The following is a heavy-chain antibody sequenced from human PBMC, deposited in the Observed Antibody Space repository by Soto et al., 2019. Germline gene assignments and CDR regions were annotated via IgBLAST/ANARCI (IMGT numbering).Heavy chain of an antibody. Sequence: QITLKESCPTLVKPTQTLTLTCSFSGFSLTTYGVGVGWVRQPPGKALEWLAFTYWDDDNRYNPSLKSRLTTTKDTSKNQAVLTLTNMDPADTATYFCAHRQTLMSTWNYGSFDFWGQGALVTVPS. D-gene: IGHD1-7*01. CDR2: TYWDDDN. V-gene: IGHV2-5*02. CDR1: GFSLTTYGVG. CDR3: AHRQTLMSTWNYGSFDF. J-gene: IGHJ3*01.